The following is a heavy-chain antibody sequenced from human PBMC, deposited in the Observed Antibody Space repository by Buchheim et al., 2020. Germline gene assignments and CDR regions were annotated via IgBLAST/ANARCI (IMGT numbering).Heavy chain of an antibody. CDR3: ARDSSSRSFDY. J-gene: IGHJ4*02. V-gene: IGHV3-48*01. CDR1: GFTFSSYS. Sequence: EVQLVESGGGLVQPGGSLRLSCAASGFTFSSYSMHWVRQAPGKGLEWVSFISSSRSTKYYVDSLKVRFTISRDNASNSLYLKMNSLRAEDTAVYYCARDSSSRSFDYWGQGTL. CDR2: ISSSRSTK. D-gene: IGHD6-13*01.